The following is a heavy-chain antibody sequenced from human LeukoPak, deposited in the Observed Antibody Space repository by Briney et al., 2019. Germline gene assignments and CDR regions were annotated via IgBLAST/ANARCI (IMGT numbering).Heavy chain of an antibody. CDR3: ARHRDNYDDRIDY. Sequence: PSETLSLTCTVSGGSISSYYWSWIRQPPGKGLEWIGSIYYSGSTFYNPSLKSRVTISVEASKNQFSLKLSSVTAADTAVYYCARHRDNYDDRIDYWGQGTLVTVSS. V-gene: IGHV4-39*01. CDR1: GGSISSYY. D-gene: IGHD3-22*01. CDR2: IYYSGST. J-gene: IGHJ4*02.